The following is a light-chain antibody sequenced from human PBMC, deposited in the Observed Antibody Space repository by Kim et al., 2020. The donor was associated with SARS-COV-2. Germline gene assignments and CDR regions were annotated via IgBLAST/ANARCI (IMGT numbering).Light chain of an antibody. CDR1: QSVSSN. Sequence: EIVMTQSPATLSVSPGERATLSCRASQSVSSNLAWYQQKPGQAPRLLIYGASTRATGIPGRFSGSVSGTEFTLTISSLQSEDFAVYYCQQYSHWPLTFGGGIKVDIK. CDR2: GAS. V-gene: IGKV3-15*01. J-gene: IGKJ4*01. CDR3: QQYSHWPLT.